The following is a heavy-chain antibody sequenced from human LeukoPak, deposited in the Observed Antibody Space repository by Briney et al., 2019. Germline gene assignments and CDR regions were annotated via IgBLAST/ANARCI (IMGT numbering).Heavy chain of an antibody. D-gene: IGHD6-19*01. V-gene: IGHV3-23*01. CDR3: GKGRVSD. J-gene: IGHJ4*02. Sequence: GGSLRLSCAASGFPFNTQDMRWVRQAPGEGLEWVSSITIAGGTFYADSVRGRFTISRDNSKNTLDLQMNSLRVDDTAVYYCGKGRVSDWGQGTLVTVSS. CDR2: ITIAGGT. CDR1: GFPFNTQD.